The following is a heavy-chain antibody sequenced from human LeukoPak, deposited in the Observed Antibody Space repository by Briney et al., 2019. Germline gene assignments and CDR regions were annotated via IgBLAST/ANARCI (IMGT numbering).Heavy chain of an antibody. CDR1: GYTFTGYY. CDR3: ARAVTMVRGVIKVKRFDP. CDR2: INPNSGSK. D-gene: IGHD3-10*01. J-gene: IGHJ5*02. Sequence: GAAVKVSCKASGYTFTGYYMHWVRQAPGQGLEWMGWINPNSGSKNYAQRDQVRVTMTRDTSISTAYMELSRLRSDDTAVYYCARAVTMVRGVIKVKRFDPWGQGTLVTVSS. V-gene: IGHV1-2*02.